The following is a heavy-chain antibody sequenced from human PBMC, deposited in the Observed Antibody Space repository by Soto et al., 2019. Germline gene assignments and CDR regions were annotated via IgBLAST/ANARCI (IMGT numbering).Heavy chain of an antibody. CDR2: FDPEDGET. V-gene: IGHV1-24*01. D-gene: IGHD2-2*01. CDR1: GYTLTELS. Sequence: GASVKVSCKVSGYTLTELSMHWVRQAPGKGLEWMGGFDPEDGETIYAQKFQGRVTMTEDTSTDTAYMELSSLRSEDTAVYYCETYLKKDIVLVPAAIAEYFQHWGQGTLVTVST. J-gene: IGHJ1*01. CDR3: ETYLKKDIVLVPAAIAEYFQH.